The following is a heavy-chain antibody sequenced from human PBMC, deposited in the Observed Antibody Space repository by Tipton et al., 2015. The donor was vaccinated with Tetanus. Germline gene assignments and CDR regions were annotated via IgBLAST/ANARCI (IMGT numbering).Heavy chain of an antibody. CDR3: AKFLVVITQGYYHTTDV. V-gene: IGHV3-74*01. Sequence: SLRLSCAASGFTSESHYMHWVRPTPGKGLVWISRINPDGRRTNYADSVKGRFTISRDHSKNTLILQMNSLRAEDTAVYFCAKFLVVITQGYYHTTDVWGQGTTVTVSS. D-gene: IGHD3-9*01. CDR1: GFTSESHY. J-gene: IGHJ6*02. CDR2: INPDGRRT.